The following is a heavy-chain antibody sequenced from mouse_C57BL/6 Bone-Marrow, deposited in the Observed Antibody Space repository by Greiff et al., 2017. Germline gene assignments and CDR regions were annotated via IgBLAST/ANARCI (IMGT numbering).Heavy chain of an antibody. CDR2: INPNYGTT. D-gene: IGHD2-4*01. CDR3: ARGYEYDYAMDY. V-gene: IGHV1-39*01. Sequence: EVHLVESGPELVKPGASVKISCKASGYSFTDYNMTWVKQSNGKSLEWIGVINPNYGTTSYNQKFKGKATLTVDQSSSTAYMQLNSLTSEDAAVYYCARGYEYDYAMDYGGQGTSVTVSS. J-gene: IGHJ4*01. CDR1: GYSFTDYN.